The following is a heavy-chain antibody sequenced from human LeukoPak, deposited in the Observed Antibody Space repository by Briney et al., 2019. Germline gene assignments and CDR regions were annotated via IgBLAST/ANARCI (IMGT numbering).Heavy chain of an antibody. Sequence: PSETLSPTCTVSGGSINGYYWTWLRQPPGKGLEWIGYISDSGSTNYNPSLKSRVTMLVDSSNTEFSLRLNSVTAADTAVYYCARVFRGAVTSNWFHPWGQGTLVTVSS. J-gene: IGHJ5*02. CDR2: ISDSGST. V-gene: IGHV4-59*01. CDR3: ARVFRGAVTSNWFHP. CDR1: GGSINGYY. D-gene: IGHD4-17*01.